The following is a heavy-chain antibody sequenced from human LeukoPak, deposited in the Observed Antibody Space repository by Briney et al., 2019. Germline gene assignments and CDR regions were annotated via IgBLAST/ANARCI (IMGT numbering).Heavy chain of an antibody. CDR1: GYTFTSYG. CDR2: ISAYNGNT. D-gene: IGHD6-13*01. Sequence: ASVKVSWKASGYTFTSYGISWVRQAAGQGLEWMGWISAYNGNTNYAQKLQGRVTMTTDTSTSTAYMELRSLRSDDTAVYYCARLGGQQLVHHGWFDPWGQGTLVTVSS. V-gene: IGHV1-18*01. J-gene: IGHJ5*02. CDR3: ARLGGQQLVHHGWFDP.